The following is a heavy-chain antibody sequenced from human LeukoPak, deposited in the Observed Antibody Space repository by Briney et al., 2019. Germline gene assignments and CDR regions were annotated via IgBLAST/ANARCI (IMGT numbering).Heavy chain of an antibody. Sequence: ASVKVSCTASGYTFTSYGISWVRQAPGQGLEWMGWISAYNGNTNYAQKLQGRVTMTTDTSTSTAYMELRSLRSDDTAVYYCARTAMITFGGVIVIGPGIDYWGQGTLVTVSS. CDR1: GYTFTSYG. D-gene: IGHD3-16*02. V-gene: IGHV1-18*01. J-gene: IGHJ4*02. CDR2: ISAYNGNT. CDR3: ARTAMITFGGVIVIGPGIDY.